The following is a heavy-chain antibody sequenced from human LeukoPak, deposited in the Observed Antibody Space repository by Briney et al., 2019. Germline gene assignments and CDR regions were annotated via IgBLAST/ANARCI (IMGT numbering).Heavy chain of an antibody. V-gene: IGHV5-51*01. Sequence: GASLKISCKGSGYSFTSYWIGWVRQMPGKGLEWMGIIYPGDSDTRYSPSFQGQVTISADKSISTAYLQWSSLKASDIAMYYCTRRPRATGYYMDVWGKGTTVTVSS. CDR2: IYPGDSDT. CDR1: GYSFTSYW. J-gene: IGHJ6*03. CDR3: TRRPRATGYYMDV.